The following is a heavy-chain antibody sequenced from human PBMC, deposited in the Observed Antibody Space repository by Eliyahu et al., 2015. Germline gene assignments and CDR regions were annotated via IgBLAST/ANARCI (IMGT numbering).Heavy chain of an antibody. CDR1: GDSXSRNSDA. CDR3: ARLRPIPSGIFNYYYGMDV. CDR2: TYYRSKWYH. Sequence: QVQLQQSGPGLVKPSQTLSXTCXIXGDSXSRNSDAXNWIRQSPSRGLEWLGRTYYRSKWYHDYAVSVNSRIIINPDTSKNQVSLHLNSVTPEDTAVYYCARLRPIPSGIFNYYYGMDVWGQGTTVTVSS. D-gene: IGHD2-2*02. J-gene: IGHJ6*02. V-gene: IGHV6-1*01.